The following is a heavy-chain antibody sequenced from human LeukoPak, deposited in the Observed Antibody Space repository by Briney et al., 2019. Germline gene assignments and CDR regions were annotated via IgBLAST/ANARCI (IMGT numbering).Heavy chain of an antibody. J-gene: IGHJ4*02. D-gene: IGHD4-17*01. CDR3: ARESKGRSKIDY. CDR1: GFTFSGYC. Sequence: PGGSLILSCAASGFTFSGYCMSWVREAPLKGRLWMTNINKDESERYTVNSVKGRFTISRDNANKPLYLQMNSLRAEDKSVYYCARESKGRSKIDYWGQGTLVTVSS. V-gene: IGHV3-7*01. CDR2: INKDESER.